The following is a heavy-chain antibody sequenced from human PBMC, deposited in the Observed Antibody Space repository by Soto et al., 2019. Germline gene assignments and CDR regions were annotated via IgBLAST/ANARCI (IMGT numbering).Heavy chain of an antibody. CDR3: AKDRFSGSFLDY. D-gene: IGHD1-26*01. CDR1: GFTFSSYG. CDR2: ISYDGSNK. Sequence: VQLVESGGGVVQPGRSLRLSCAASGFTFSSYGMHWVRQAPGKGLEWVAVISYDGSNKYYADSVKGRFTISRDNSKNTLYLQMNSLRAEDTAVYYCAKDRFSGSFLDYWGQGTLVTVSS. J-gene: IGHJ4*02. V-gene: IGHV3-30*18.